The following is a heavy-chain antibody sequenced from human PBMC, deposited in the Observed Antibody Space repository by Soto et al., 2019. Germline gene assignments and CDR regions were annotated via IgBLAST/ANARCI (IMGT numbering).Heavy chain of an antibody. CDR1: GGSISSSSYY. Sequence: QLQLQESGPGLVKPSETLSLTCTVSGGSISSSSYYWGWIRQPPGKGLEWIGSIYYSGSTYYNPSLKSRVTISVDTSKNQFSLKLSSVTAADTAVYYCARRFNYGSGSYGWYFDYWGQGTLVTVSS. V-gene: IGHV4-39*01. CDR2: IYYSGST. CDR3: ARRFNYGSGSYGWYFDY. J-gene: IGHJ4*02. D-gene: IGHD3-10*01.